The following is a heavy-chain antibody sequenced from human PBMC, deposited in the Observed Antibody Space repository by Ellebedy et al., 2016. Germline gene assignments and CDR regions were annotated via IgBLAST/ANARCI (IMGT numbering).Heavy chain of an antibody. J-gene: IGHJ6*02. D-gene: IGHD6-19*01. Sequence: GGSLRLXXAASEFIFSDYCLNWIRRAPGKGLEWLAYIGPGGLTTVYADSVKGRVTISRDNSKNTLYLQMNSLRVDDTAVYYCAKNLGYSSAGMDVWGQGTTVTVSS. CDR3: AKNLGYSSAGMDV. V-gene: IGHV3-23*01. CDR2: IGPGGLTT. CDR1: EFIFSDYC.